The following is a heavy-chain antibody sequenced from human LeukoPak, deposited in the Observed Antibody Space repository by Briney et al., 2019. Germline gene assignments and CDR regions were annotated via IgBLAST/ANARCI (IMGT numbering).Heavy chain of an antibody. CDR1: GYTFTICG. CDR3: ARVPYCSGGSCSGNWFYP. CDR2: ISAYNGNT. V-gene: IGHV1-18*01. D-gene: IGHD2-15*01. J-gene: IGHJ5*02. Sequence: ASVKVSCKASGYTFTICGISGVRQAPGQGLEWMGWISAYNGNTNYAQKLQGRVTMTTDTSTSTAYMELRSLRSDDTAVYYCARVPYCSGGSCSGNWFYPCGEGTLVTVSS.